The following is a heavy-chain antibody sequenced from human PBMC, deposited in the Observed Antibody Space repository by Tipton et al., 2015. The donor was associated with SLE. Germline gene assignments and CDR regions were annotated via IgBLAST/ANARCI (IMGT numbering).Heavy chain of an antibody. J-gene: IGHJ3*02. Sequence: SLRLSCAVSGFSFSTYSMDWVRQAPGKGLEWVAYISSSGITTHYADSVKGRFTISEDNAKNSLYLQMNSLRAEDTAVYFCTRVEMNYYGSGGAFDIWGQGTTVTVSS. V-gene: IGHV3-48*01. CDR2: ISSSGITT. D-gene: IGHD3-10*01. CDR3: TRVEMNYYGSGGAFDI. CDR1: GFSFSTYS.